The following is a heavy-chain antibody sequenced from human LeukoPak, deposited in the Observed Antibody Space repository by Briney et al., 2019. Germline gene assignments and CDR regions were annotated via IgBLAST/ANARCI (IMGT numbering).Heavy chain of an antibody. CDR3: ARGPPAGSGLIWYFDF. CDR2: INHSGST. Sequence: SETLSLTCAVYGGSFSGYYWSWIRQPPGKGLEWIGEINHSGSTNYNPSLKSRVTISVDTSKNQFSLKLSSVTAADTAVYYCARGPPAGSGLIWYFDFWGRGTLVTVSS. J-gene: IGHJ2*01. V-gene: IGHV4-34*01. CDR1: GGSFSGYY. D-gene: IGHD6-19*01.